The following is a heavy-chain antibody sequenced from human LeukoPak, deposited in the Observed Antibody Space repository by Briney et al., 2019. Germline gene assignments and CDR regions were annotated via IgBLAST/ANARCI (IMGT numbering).Heavy chain of an antibody. CDR2: ISHSGST. V-gene: IGHV4-39*07. CDR3: AGSPNLYYFDF. CDR1: GDSISSSSSY. Sequence: SETLSLTCSVSGDSISSSSSYWGWIRQPPGKGLEWIGTISHSGSTYYNPSLKSRVTISLDTSKNQFSLKLYSVTVAGTAVYSCAGSPNLYYFDFWGQGTLVTVSS. D-gene: IGHD1-14*01. J-gene: IGHJ4*02.